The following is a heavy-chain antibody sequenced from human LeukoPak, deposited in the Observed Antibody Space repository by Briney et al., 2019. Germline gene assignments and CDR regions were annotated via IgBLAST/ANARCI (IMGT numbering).Heavy chain of an antibody. CDR1: GFTFSSYT. Sequence: PGGSLRLSCTTSGFTFSSYTMNWVRQAPGKGLEWISYINSVSNTLYYADSVKGRFTISRDNAKNSLYLQMNSLRDEDTAVYYCARLRQASGYSSGWYDSWGQGTLVTVCS. V-gene: IGHV3-48*02. CDR2: INSVSNTL. CDR3: ARLRQASGYSSGWYDS. D-gene: IGHD6-19*01. J-gene: IGHJ5*01.